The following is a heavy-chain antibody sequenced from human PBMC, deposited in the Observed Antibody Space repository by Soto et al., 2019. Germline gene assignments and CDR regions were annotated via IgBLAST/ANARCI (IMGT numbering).Heavy chain of an antibody. J-gene: IGHJ4*02. Sequence: HPGGSLRLSCAASGFTFSSYAMHWVRQAPGKGLEWVAVISYDGSNKYYADSVKGRFTISRDNSKNMLYLQMNSLRAEDTAVYYCARDLLSYSSGWYGYWGQGTLVTVSS. CDR3: ARDLLSYSSGWYGY. CDR1: GFTFSSYA. CDR2: ISYDGSNK. V-gene: IGHV3-30-3*01. D-gene: IGHD6-19*01.